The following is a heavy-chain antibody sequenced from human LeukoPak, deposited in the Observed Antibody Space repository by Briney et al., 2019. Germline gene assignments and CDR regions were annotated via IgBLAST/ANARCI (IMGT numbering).Heavy chain of an antibody. CDR1: GFTFSSYA. D-gene: IGHD5-12*01. J-gene: IGHJ4*02. Sequence: GGSLRLSCAASGFTFSSYAMSWVRQAPGKGLEWVSAISGSGGSTYYADSVKGRFTISRDNAKNSLYLQMNSLRAEDTALYYCARPNVDLVATTTFDYWGQGTLVTVSS. CDR2: ISGSGGST. CDR3: ARPNVDLVATTTFDY. V-gene: IGHV3-23*01.